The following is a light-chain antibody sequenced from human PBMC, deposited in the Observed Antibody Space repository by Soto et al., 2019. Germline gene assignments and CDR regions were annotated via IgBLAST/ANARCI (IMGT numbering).Light chain of an antibody. J-gene: IGKJ4*01. Sequence: DIQMTQSPSSLSASVGDRVTITCRASQGINNFVAGYQQKPGEVPKLLIYAASTLQSGSPSRFSGSGFGTDFVLTIRSLEPEDVATYYCQKYDSVPVPFGGGARGEIK. CDR2: AAS. CDR3: QKYDSVPVP. CDR1: QGINNF. V-gene: IGKV1-27*01.